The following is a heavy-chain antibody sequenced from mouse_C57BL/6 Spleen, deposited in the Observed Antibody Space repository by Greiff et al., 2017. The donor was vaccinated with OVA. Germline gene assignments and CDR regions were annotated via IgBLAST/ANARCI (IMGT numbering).Heavy chain of an antibody. CDR3: TTSLLTVKFAY. D-gene: IGHD6-2*01. CDR1: GFNIKDDY. CDR2: IDPENGDT. Sequence: VQLQQSGAELVRPGASVKLSCTASGFNIKDDYMHWVKQRPEQGLEWIGWIDPENGDTEYASKFQGKATITADTSSNTAYLQLSSLTSEDTAVYYCTTSLLTVKFAYWGQGTLSLSLQ. J-gene: IGHJ3*01. V-gene: IGHV14-4*01.